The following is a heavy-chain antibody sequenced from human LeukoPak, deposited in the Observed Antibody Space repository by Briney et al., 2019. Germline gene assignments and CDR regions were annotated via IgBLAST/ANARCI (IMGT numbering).Heavy chain of an antibody. J-gene: IGHJ4*02. CDR3: ARGGQQLETSFDY. Sequence: GGSLRLSCAASGSTFSDYYMSWIRQAPGQGLEWVSYISSSGSTIYYADSVKGRFTISRDNAKNSLYLQMNSLRAEDTAVYYCARGGQQLETSFDYWGQGTLVTVSS. D-gene: IGHD6-13*01. CDR2: ISSSGSTI. V-gene: IGHV3-11*01. CDR1: GSTFSDYY.